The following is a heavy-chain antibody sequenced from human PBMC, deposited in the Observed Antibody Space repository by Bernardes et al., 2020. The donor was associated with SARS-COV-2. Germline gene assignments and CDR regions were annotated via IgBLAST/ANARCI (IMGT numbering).Heavy chain of an antibody. Sequence: LSLTCTVSGGSISSYYWSWIRQPPGKGLEWIGYIYYSGRTNYNPSLKSRVTISVDTSKNQFSLKLSSVTAADTAVYYCARVVVPAATSPYYYYYYGMDVWGQGTTVTVSS. J-gene: IGHJ6*02. CDR2: IYYSGRT. D-gene: IGHD2-2*01. CDR3: ARVVVPAATSPYYYYYYGMDV. V-gene: IGHV4-59*01. CDR1: GGSISSYY.